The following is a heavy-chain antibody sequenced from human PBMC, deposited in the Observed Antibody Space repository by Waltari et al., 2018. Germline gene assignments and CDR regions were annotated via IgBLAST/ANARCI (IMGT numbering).Heavy chain of an antibody. D-gene: IGHD3-10*01. CDR3: AKDMGSGRGITLGLFDF. Sequence: QVQLVESGGGVVQPGRSLRLSCNASRFIFGTSGMHGVRQAPGKGLEWWAIISDDGSKEYDADAVKGRFTISRDNSKNTLYLQMDSLRTEDTAVYFCAKDMGSGRGITLGLFDFWGQGTLVTVSS. V-gene: IGHV3-30*18. J-gene: IGHJ4*02. CDR2: ISDDGSKE. CDR1: RFIFGTSG.